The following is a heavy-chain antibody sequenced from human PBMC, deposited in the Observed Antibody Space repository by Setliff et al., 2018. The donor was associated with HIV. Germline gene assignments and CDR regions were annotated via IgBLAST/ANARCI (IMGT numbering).Heavy chain of an antibody. CDR2: IYISGST. CDR1: GGSISSYY. V-gene: IGHV4-4*08. Sequence: PSETLSLTCTVSGGSISSYYWSWIRQSPGKGLEWIGYIYISGSTNYNPSLKSRVTISVDTSKNQFSLKLKSVTAADTAVYYCATSAESGFGIHWGVFNIWGQGTRVTVSS. J-gene: IGHJ3*02. CDR3: ATSAESGFGIHWGVFNI. D-gene: IGHD3-10*01.